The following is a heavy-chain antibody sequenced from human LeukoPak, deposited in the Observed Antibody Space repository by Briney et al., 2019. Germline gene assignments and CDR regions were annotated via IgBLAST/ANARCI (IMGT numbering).Heavy chain of an antibody. D-gene: IGHD3-3*01. J-gene: IGHJ5*02. CDR3: ARDSPILGWFDP. V-gene: IGHV1-46*01. CDR2: INPGGGST. CDR1: GYTFTSYY. Sequence: GASVKVSCKASGYTFTSYYMHWVRQAPGQGLEWMGIINPGGGSTSYAQKFQGRVTMTRDTSTSTVYMELSSLRSEDTAVYYCARDSPILGWFDPWGQGTLVTVSS.